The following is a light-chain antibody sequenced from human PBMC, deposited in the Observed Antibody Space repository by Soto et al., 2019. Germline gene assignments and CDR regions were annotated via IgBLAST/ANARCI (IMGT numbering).Light chain of an antibody. J-gene: IGLJ2*01. CDR3: QSYDSSLSVHVV. CDR2: GNS. Sequence: QSVLTQPPSVSGAPGQRVTISCTGSSSNIGAGYDVHWYQQLPGTAPKLLVYGNSNRPSGVPDRFSGSKSGTSASLAITGLQAEDEAVYYCQSYDSSLSVHVVFGGGTKLTVL. CDR1: SSNIGAGYD. V-gene: IGLV1-40*01.